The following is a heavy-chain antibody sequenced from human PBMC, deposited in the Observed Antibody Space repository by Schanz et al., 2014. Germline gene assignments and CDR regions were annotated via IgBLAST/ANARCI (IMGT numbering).Heavy chain of an antibody. V-gene: IGHV4-4*02. CDR1: AAISGNDW. D-gene: IGHD6-6*01. CDR2: IHGDGRT. Sequence: QVQLQESGPGLVKPSGTLSLTCSIAAISGNDWCLWVRQPPGEGLEWIGEIHGDGRTNYNPSLERRVSIAVERSKNHCSLTVSSATAADTAVYYCTTIKGGCSYNSCVMDPWGQGTLVTVSS. CDR3: TTIKGGCSYNSCVMDP. J-gene: IGHJ5*02.